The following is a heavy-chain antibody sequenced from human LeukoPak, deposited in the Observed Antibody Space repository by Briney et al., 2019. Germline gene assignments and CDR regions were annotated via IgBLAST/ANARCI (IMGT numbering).Heavy chain of an antibody. J-gene: IGHJ4*02. Sequence: GGSLRLSCAASGFTFDDYAMHWVRQAPGKGLEWVSLISWDGGSTYYADSVKGRFTISRDNSKNSLYLQMNSLRAEDTALYYCAGRASDSYQVYWGQGILVTVST. CDR2: ISWDGGST. CDR1: GFTFDDYA. CDR3: AGRASDSYQVY. D-gene: IGHD2-2*01. V-gene: IGHV3-43D*03.